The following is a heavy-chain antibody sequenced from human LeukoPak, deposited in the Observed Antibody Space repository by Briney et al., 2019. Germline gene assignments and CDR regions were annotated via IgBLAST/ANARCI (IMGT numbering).Heavy chain of an antibody. CDR1: GFTFNRYA. Sequence: GGSLRLSCAASGFTFNRYAMTWVRQAPGQGLDWVSTISPSGSTYHADSVKGRFTISRDTSKNTLYLQMNSLRAEDTALYSCAKDSRTGSPLAFDSWGQGTLVIVSS. D-gene: IGHD1-26*01. CDR3: AKDSRTGSPLAFDS. CDR2: ISPSGST. J-gene: IGHJ4*02. V-gene: IGHV3-23*01.